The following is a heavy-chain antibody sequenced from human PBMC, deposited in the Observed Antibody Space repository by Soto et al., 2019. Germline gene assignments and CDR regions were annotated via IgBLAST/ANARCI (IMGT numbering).Heavy chain of an antibody. CDR3: ARGVGSGSYYNQYHWCDP. CDR1: GYTFSNYG. V-gene: IGHV1-18*01. Sequence: QVQLVQSGAEVKKPGASVKVSCKASGYTFSNYGISWVRQAPGQGLEWMGWISGYNGNTNHAQKLQGRVTMPTDTSTRTAYVELRILRSDDTAVYYCARGVGSGSYYNQYHWCDPWGQGTLVTVSS. J-gene: IGHJ5*02. CDR2: ISGYNGNT. D-gene: IGHD3-10*01.